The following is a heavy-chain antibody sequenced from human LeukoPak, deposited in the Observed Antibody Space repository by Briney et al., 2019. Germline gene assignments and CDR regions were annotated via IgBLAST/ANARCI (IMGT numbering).Heavy chain of an antibody. Sequence: GGSLRLSCAASRFTFSSYDMHWVRHATGKGLEWVSAIGTAGDTYYPGSVKGRFTISRENAKNSLYLQMNSLRAGDTAVYYCARDIQLRYYYYGMDVWGQGTTVTVSS. CDR1: RFTFSSYD. J-gene: IGHJ6*02. CDR2: IGTAGDT. V-gene: IGHV3-13*01. D-gene: IGHD5-18*01. CDR3: ARDIQLRYYYYGMDV.